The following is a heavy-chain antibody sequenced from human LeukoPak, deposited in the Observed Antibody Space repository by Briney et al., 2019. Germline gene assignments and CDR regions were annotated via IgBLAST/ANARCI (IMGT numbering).Heavy chain of an antibody. CDR1: GFTFSSYY. CDR3: ARDQFYAFDI. V-gene: IGHV3-48*02. J-gene: IGHJ3*02. CDR2: ISRSSSTI. Sequence: PGGSLRLSCAVSGFTFSSYYMIWVRQAPGKGLEWVSYISRSSSTIYYADSVKGRFTISRDNAKNSLYLQMNSLRDEDTAVYYCARDQFYAFDIWGQGTMVTVSS.